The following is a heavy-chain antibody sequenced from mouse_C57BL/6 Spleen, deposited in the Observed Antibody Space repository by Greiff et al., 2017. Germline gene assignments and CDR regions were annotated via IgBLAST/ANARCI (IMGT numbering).Heavy chain of an antibody. Sequence: VQLQQPGAELVKPGASVKMSCKASGYTFTSYWITWVKQRPGQGLEWIGDIYPGSGSTNYNEKFKSKATLTVDTSSSTTYMQLSSLTSEDSADYYGARPLTGYWYFDVWGTGTTVTVSS. V-gene: IGHV1-55*01. CDR2: IYPGSGST. J-gene: IGHJ1*03. CDR3: ARPLTGYWYFDV. D-gene: IGHD4-1*01. CDR1: GYTFTSYW.